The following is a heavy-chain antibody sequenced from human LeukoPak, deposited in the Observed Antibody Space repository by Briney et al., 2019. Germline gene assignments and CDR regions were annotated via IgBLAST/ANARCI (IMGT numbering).Heavy chain of an antibody. CDR2: ISGTGDYI. Sequence: GGSLRLSCAASGFTFSRHTMDWVRQAPGKGPEWVSSISGTGDYIYHAASVMGRFTISRDNAKNSLSLLMNSLRDEDTAVYYCARDRPLDTATSDAFDIWGQGTLVTVSS. V-gene: IGHV3-21*01. CDR3: ARDRPLDTATSDAFDI. J-gene: IGHJ3*02. D-gene: IGHD5-18*01. CDR1: GFTFSRHT.